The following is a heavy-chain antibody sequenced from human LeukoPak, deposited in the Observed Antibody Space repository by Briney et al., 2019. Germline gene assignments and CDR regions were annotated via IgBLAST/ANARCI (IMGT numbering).Heavy chain of an antibody. CDR1: GGSFSGYY. D-gene: IGHD3-10*01. V-gene: IGHV4-34*01. Sequence: SETLSLTCAVYGGSFSGYYWSWIRQPPGKGLEWIGEINHSGSTNYNPSLKSRVTISVDTSKNQFSLRLSSVTAADTAVYYCARGNQTHYYGSGSYSQLGGNWFDPWGQGTLVTVSS. J-gene: IGHJ5*02. CDR2: INHSGST. CDR3: ARGNQTHYYGSGSYSQLGGNWFDP.